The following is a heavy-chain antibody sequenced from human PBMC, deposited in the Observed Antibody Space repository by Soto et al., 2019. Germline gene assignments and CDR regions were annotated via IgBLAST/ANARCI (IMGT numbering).Heavy chain of an antibody. V-gene: IGHV3-15*01. CDR1: GFTFSDAW. CDR2: IKKKTDGGTT. CDR3: RTQWLE. J-gene: IGHJ4*02. Sequence: GGSLRLSCAASGFTFSDAWMSWVRQAPGKGLEWVGLIKKKTDGGTTDYAAPVKGRFTISRDDSKNTVYLQMSSLKTEDTAVYYCRTQWLEWGQGTLVTVSS. D-gene: IGHD6-19*01.